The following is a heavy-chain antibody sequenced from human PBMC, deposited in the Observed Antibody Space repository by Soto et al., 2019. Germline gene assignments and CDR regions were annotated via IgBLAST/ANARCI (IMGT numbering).Heavy chain of an antibody. D-gene: IGHD6-13*01. CDR1: GFTFDDYA. V-gene: IGHV3-9*01. J-gene: IGHJ4*02. CDR3: AKDSSSWYQVVFDY. Sequence: GGSLRLSCAASGFTFDDYAMHWVRQAPGKGLEWVSGISWNSGSIGYADSVKGRFTISSDNAKNSLYLQMNSLRAEDTALYYCAKDSSSWYQVVFDYWGQGTLVTVSS. CDR2: ISWNSGSI.